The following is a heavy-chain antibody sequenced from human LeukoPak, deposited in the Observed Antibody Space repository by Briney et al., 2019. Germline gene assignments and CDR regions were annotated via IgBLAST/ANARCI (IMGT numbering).Heavy chain of an antibody. V-gene: IGHV4-34*01. CDR2: INHSGST. CDR3: AREPPSITGGDAFDI. CDR1: GGSFSGYY. J-gene: IGHJ3*02. D-gene: IGHD1-20*01. Sequence: SETLSLTCAVYGGSFSGYYWSWIRQPPGKGLEWIGEINHSGSTNYNPSLKSRVTISVDTSKNQFSLKLSSVTAADTAVYYYAREPPSITGGDAFDIWGQGTMVTVSS.